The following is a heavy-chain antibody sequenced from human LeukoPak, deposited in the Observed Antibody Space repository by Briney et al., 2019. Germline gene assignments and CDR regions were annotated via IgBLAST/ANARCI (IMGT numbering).Heavy chain of an antibody. CDR3: AREGVGLNWFDP. CDR2: VFYSGST. D-gene: IGHD1-26*01. V-gene: IGHV4-39*07. Sequence: SETLSLTCTVSGGSISSSSYYWGWIRQPPGKGLEWIGSVFYSGSTYNNPSLKSRVTISVDMSKNQFSLKLSSVTAADTAVYYCAREGVGLNWFDPWGQGTLVTVSS. J-gene: IGHJ5*02. CDR1: GGSISSSSYY.